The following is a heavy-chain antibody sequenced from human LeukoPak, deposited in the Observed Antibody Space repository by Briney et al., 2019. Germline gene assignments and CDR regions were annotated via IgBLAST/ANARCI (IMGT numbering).Heavy chain of an antibody. CDR1: GYILNNYG. Sequence: VASVKVSCKASGYILNNYGISWVRQAPGQGLEWMGWISGYNGNAKYAQKVQGRVTMTTDISTSTAYMELRSLRADDTAVYYCARDGHRRYYYESSGYYRGDYWGQGTLVTVSS. V-gene: IGHV1-18*01. CDR2: ISGYNGNA. J-gene: IGHJ4*02. D-gene: IGHD3-22*01. CDR3: ARDGHRRYYYESSGYYRGDY.